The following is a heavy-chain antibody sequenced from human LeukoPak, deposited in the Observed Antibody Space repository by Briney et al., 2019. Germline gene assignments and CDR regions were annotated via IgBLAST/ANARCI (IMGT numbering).Heavy chain of an antibody. D-gene: IGHD3-22*01. J-gene: IGHJ4*02. CDR1: GGSFSGYY. Sequence: SETLSLTCAVYGGSFSGYYWSWIRQPPGKGLEWIGEINDRGSTNFNPSLKSRVTISVDTSKNQFSLKLSSVTAADTAVYYCARGRRGYPLDYWGQGTLVTVSS. CDR3: ARGRRGYPLDY. V-gene: IGHV4-34*01. CDR2: INDRGST.